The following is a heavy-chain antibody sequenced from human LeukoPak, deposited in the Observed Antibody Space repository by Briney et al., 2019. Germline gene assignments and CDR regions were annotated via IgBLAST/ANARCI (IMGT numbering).Heavy chain of an antibody. J-gene: IGHJ5*02. CDR2: ITNSGTTT. D-gene: IGHD3-10*01. Sequence: GGSLRLSCAASGFTFSAYYLSWIRQAPGKGLECVSYITNSGTTTSYADSVQGRFTISRDNARNSLYLQMNNLRAEDTAVYYCAGGYGSGSFSAWGQGTQVTVSS. CDR1: GFTFSAYY. V-gene: IGHV3-11*01. CDR3: AGGYGSGSFSA.